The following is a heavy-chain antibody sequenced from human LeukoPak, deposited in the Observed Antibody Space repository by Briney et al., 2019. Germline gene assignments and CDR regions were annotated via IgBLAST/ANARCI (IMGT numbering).Heavy chain of an antibody. J-gene: IGHJ3*02. Sequence: GESLRLSCAASGFTLSSYDIHWVRQPTGKGLEWVSAIATAGDTFYSASVKGRFTISRENAKNSLYLQMNSLRVGDTAVYYCARKSDWYDPNDAFDIWGQGTMVTVSP. CDR1: GFTLSSYD. V-gene: IGHV3-13*01. CDR2: IATAGDT. CDR3: ARKSDWYDPNDAFDI. D-gene: IGHD1-1*01.